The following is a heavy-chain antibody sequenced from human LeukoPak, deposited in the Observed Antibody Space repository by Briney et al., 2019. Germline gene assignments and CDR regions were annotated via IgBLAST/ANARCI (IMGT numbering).Heavy chain of an antibody. CDR1: GFTFDDYA. CDR3: AKGHYDYVWGSYRPQYYFDY. CDR2: ISGDGGST. D-gene: IGHD3-16*02. Sequence: HPGGSLRLSCAASGFTFDDYAMHWVRQAPGKGLEWVSLISGDGGSTYYADSVKGRFTISRDNSKNSLYLQMNSLRTEDTALYYCAKGHYDYVWGSYRPQYYFDYWGQGTLVTVSS. V-gene: IGHV3-43*02. J-gene: IGHJ4*02.